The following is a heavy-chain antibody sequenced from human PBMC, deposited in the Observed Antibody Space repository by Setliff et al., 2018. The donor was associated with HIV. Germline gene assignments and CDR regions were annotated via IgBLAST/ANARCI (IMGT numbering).Heavy chain of an antibody. CDR2: IYHSGKT. J-gene: IGHJ6*02. CDR1: GFSISSDYY. CDR3: ASVFESSAYSYYYGMDV. Sequence: LSLTCSVSGFSISSDYYWNWVRQPPGQGLEWIGSIYHSGKTYSNPSLKSRVTISVDKSKSQFSLKLTSVTAADTAVYYCASVFESSAYSYYYGMDVWGQGTTVTVSS. D-gene: IGHD3-22*01. V-gene: IGHV4-38-2*02.